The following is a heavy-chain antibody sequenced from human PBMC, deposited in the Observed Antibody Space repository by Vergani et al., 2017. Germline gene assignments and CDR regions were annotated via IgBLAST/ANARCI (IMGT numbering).Heavy chain of an antibody. V-gene: IGHV3-53*01. CDR2: IYSGGRT. Sequence: EVQLVESGGGLIQPGGSLRLSCAASGFTVSSNYMSWVRQGPGKGLEWVSVIYSGGRTYYADSVKGGFTISRDNSKNTLYLQMNSLRAADTAVYYCARSYTRSFDIWGQGTMVTVSS. D-gene: IGHD3-16*02. J-gene: IGHJ3*02. CDR1: GFTVSSNY. CDR3: ARSYTRSFDI.